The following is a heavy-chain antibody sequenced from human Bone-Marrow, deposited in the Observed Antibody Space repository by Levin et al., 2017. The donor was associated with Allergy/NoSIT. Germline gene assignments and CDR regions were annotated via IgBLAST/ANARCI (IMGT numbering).Heavy chain of an antibody. CDR2: IWYDGSNK. CDR3: ARTPNAYCSGGSCYFDY. Sequence: PGGSLRLSCAASGFTFSSYGMHWVRQAPGKGLEWVAVIWYDGSNKYYADSVKGRFTISRDNSKNTLYLQMNSLRAEDTAVYYCARTPNAYCSGGSCYFDYWGQGTLVTVSS. D-gene: IGHD2-15*01. CDR1: GFTFSSYG. V-gene: IGHV3-33*01. J-gene: IGHJ4*02.